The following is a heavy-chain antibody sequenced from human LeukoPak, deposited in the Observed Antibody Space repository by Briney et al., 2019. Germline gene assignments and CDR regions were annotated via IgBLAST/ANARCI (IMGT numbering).Heavy chain of an antibody. J-gene: IGHJ6*04. CDR2: IYYSGST. V-gene: IGHV4-39*01. CDR3: AGGHCSGGSCSDV. D-gene: IGHD2-15*01. Sequence: SETLSLTCTVSGGSISSSSYYWGWIRQPPGKGLEWIGSIYYSGSTYYNPSLKSRVTIPVDTSKNQFSLKLSSVTAADTAVYYCAGGHCSGGSCSDVWGKGTTVTVSS. CDR1: GGSISSSSYY.